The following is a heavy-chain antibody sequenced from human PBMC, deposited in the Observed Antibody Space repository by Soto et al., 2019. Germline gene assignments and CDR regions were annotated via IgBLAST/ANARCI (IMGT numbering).Heavy chain of an antibody. CDR2: IKSKTDGGTT. J-gene: IGHJ4*02. V-gene: IGHV3-15*01. CDR1: GFTFSNAW. D-gene: IGHD3-22*01. CDR3: TTEYYYDRSGYYYYFDY. Sequence: EVQLVESGGGLVKPGGSLRLSCAASGFTFSNAWMSWVRQAPGKGLEWVGRIKSKTDGGTTDYAAPVKGRFTISRDDSKNTLYLQMNSLKTEDTAVYYCTTEYYYDRSGYYYYFDYWGQGTLVTVSS.